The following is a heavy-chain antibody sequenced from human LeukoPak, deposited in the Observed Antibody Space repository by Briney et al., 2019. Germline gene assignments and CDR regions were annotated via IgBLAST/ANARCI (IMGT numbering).Heavy chain of an antibody. D-gene: IGHD5-18*01. V-gene: IGHV4-39*01. CDR2: IYYSGST. CDR3: ARLLVDTAMVPYYYYGMDV. J-gene: IGHJ6*02. Sequence: SETLSLTCTVSGGSISSSSYYWGWIRQPPGKGLEWIGSIYYSGSTYYSPSLKSRVTISVDTSKNQFSLKLSSVTAADTAVYYCARLLVDTAMVPYYYYGMDVWGQGTTVTVSS. CDR1: GGSISSSSYY.